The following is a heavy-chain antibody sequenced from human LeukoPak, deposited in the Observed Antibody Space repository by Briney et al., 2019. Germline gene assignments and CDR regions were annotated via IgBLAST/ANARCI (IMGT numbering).Heavy chain of an antibody. V-gene: IGHV1-24*01. D-gene: IGHD3-22*01. CDR1: GGTFSSYA. J-gene: IGHJ3*02. Sequence: ASVKVSCKASGGTFSSYAISWVRQAPGKGLEWMGGFDPEDGETIYAQKFQGRVTMTEDTSTDTAYMELSSLRSEDTAVYYCATDLYDSSGYGAFDIWGQGTMVTVSS. CDR2: FDPEDGET. CDR3: ATDLYDSSGYGAFDI.